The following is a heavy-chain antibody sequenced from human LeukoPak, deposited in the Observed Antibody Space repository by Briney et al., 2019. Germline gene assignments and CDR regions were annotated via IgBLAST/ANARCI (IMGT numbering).Heavy chain of an antibody. Sequence: GSLRLSCAASGSTFSSYAMSWVRQAPGKGLEWVSVISASGGSTYYANSVKGRFTISRDNSKNTLYLQMNSLRAEDTAVYYCAKGDDYGDYDWFDPWGQGTLVTVSS. CDR1: GSTFSSYA. D-gene: IGHD4-17*01. CDR3: AKGDDYGDYDWFDP. J-gene: IGHJ5*02. CDR2: ISASGGST. V-gene: IGHV3-23*01.